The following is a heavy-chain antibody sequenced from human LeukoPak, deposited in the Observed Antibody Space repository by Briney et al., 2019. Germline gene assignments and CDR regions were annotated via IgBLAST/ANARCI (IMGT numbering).Heavy chain of an antibody. CDR2: ISNDGSSK. Sequence: GGSLRLSCVASGFTFNTYGMHWVRQAPGKGLEWVAGISNDGSSKDYADSVKGRSTISRDKSKNTVYLQMNSLRVEDTAVYYCAKSIEAAVVVTDGDYFHYWGQGSLVTVSS. V-gene: IGHV3-30*18. J-gene: IGHJ4*02. CDR1: GFTFNTYG. D-gene: IGHD2-15*01. CDR3: AKSIEAAVVVTDGDYFHY.